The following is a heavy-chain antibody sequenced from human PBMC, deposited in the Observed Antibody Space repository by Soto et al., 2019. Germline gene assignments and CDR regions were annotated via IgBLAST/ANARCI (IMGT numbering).Heavy chain of an antibody. D-gene: IGHD2-15*01. Sequence: EVQLVESGGGLVKPGGSLRLSCAASGFTFSNAWMSWVRQAPGKGLEWVGRIKSKTDGGTTDYAAPVKGRFTISRDDSKNTLYLQMNSLKTEDTAVYYCTTDGLGYCSGGSRYPRYIQSYYYYYYMDVWGKGTTVTVSS. J-gene: IGHJ6*03. CDR3: TTDGLGYCSGGSRYPRYIQSYYYYYYMDV. CDR2: IKSKTDGGTT. CDR1: GFTFSNAW. V-gene: IGHV3-15*01.